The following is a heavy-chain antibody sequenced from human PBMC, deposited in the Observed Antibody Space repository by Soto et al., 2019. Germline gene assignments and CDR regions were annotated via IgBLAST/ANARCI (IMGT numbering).Heavy chain of an antibody. J-gene: IGHJ4*02. Sequence: QIQLVQSAAEVLKPGASVKVSCKASGYTFSNYGISWVRQAPGQGLEWTAWISGYNGDTKTAQSLQGRATVTTDTSTSTAYMELRSLRSDDTDIYCCARSLGSGTGFDYWGQGTLVTVSS. CDR1: GYTFSNYG. CDR3: ARSLGSGTGFDY. V-gene: IGHV1-18*01. D-gene: IGHD3-10*01. CDR2: ISGYNGDT.